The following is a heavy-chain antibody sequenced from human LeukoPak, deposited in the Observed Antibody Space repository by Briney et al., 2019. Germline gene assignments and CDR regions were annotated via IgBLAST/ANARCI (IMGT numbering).Heavy chain of an antibody. V-gene: IGHV3-7*04. CDR2: INQDGNKE. Sequence: GGSLRLSCAASGFTFSTYWMTWVRQAPGKGLDLVANINQDGNKEYYVDSVKGRFTISRDNANNSLYLRMNSLRAEDTAVYYCARGDALSGDYWGQGTLVTVSS. CDR3: ARGDALSGDY. CDR1: GFTFSTYW. J-gene: IGHJ4*02.